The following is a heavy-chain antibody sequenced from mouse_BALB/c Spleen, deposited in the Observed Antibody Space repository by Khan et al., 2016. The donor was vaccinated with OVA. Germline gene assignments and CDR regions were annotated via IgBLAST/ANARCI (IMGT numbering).Heavy chain of an antibody. V-gene: IGHV3-6*02. CDR3: ARDYYGRGYVDY. D-gene: IGHD1-1*01. CDR2: ISYDGSN. J-gene: IGHJ2*01. Sequence: EVQLQESGPGLVKPSQSLSLTCSVTGYSITSGYYWNWIRQFPGNKLEWMGYISYDGSNNYNPSLKKRISITRVTSKNQFFLNLNSVTTEDTSTYYCARDYYGRGYVDYWGQGTTLTVSS. CDR1: GYSITSGYY.